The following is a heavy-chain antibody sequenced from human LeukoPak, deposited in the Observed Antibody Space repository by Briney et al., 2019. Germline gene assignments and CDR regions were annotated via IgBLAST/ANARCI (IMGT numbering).Heavy chain of an antibody. V-gene: IGHV4-4*07. CDR1: GGSISSYY. D-gene: IGHD3-10*01. Sequence: KPSETLSLTCTVSGGSISSYYWSWIRQPAGKGLEWIGRIYTSGSTNYNPSLKSRVTISVDTSKNQFSLKLSSVTAADTAVYYCARRPVRGGVEYYFDYWGQGTLVTVSS. CDR3: ARRPVRGGVEYYFDY. CDR2: IYTSGST. J-gene: IGHJ4*02.